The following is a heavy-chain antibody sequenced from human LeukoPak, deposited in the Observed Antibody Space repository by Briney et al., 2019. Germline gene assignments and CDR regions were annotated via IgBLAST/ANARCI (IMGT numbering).Heavy chain of an antibody. Sequence: PSETLSLTCTVSGGSVSSGSYYWSWIRQPPGKGLEWIGYIYYSGSTNYNPSLKSRVTISVDTSKNQFSLKLSSVTAADTAVYYCARAKSTVTFDYWGQGTLVTVSS. CDR1: GGSVSSGSYY. J-gene: IGHJ4*02. CDR2: IYYSGST. CDR3: ARAKSTVTFDY. D-gene: IGHD4-17*01. V-gene: IGHV4-61*01.